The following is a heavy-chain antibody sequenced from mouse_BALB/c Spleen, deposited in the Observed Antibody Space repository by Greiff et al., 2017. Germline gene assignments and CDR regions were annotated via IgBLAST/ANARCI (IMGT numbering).Heavy chain of an antibody. CDR2: INPSNGGT. J-gene: IGHJ1*01. CDR1: GYTFTSYY. D-gene: IGHD2-4*01. Sequence: QVHVKQPGAELVKPGASVKLSCKASGYTFTSYYMYWVKQRPGQGLEWIGGINPSNGGTNFNEKFKSKATLTVDKSSSTAYMQLSSLTSEDSAVYYCTRNDYGGNWYFDVWGAGTTVTVSS. V-gene: IGHV1S81*02. CDR3: TRNDYGGNWYFDV.